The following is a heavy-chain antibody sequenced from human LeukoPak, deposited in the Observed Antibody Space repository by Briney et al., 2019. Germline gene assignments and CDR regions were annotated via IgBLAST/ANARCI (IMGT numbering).Heavy chain of an antibody. J-gene: IGHJ4*02. Sequence: GGSLRLSCAASGFTFSDYYMSWIRQAPGKGLEWVSYISSSGSTIYYADSVKGRFTISRDNAKNSLYLQMNSLRAEDTAVYYCARDREDDSSGYYYGLFDYWGQGTLVTVSS. CDR2: ISSSGSTI. V-gene: IGHV3-11*04. D-gene: IGHD3-22*01. CDR1: GFTFSDYY. CDR3: ARDREDDSSGYYYGLFDY.